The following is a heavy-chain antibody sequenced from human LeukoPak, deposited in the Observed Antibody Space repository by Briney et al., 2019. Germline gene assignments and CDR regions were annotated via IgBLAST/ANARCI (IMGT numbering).Heavy chain of an antibody. Sequence: ASVKVSCEASGYTLSDYYIYWVRQAPGQGLEWLGWLNPHSGGTNYAQKFQGRVTMTRDTSISTAYMELSRLKSDDTAVYYCARDYSSGWYVYWGQGTLVTVSS. CDR1: GYTLSDYY. CDR3: ARDYSSGWYVY. J-gene: IGHJ4*02. CDR2: LNPHSGGT. D-gene: IGHD6-19*01. V-gene: IGHV1-2*02.